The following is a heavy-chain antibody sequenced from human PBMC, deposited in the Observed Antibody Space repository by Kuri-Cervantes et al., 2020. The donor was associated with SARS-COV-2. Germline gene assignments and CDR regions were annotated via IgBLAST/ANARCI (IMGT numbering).Heavy chain of an antibody. Sequence: GGSLRLSCAASGFTFSSYSMNWVRQAPGKGLEWVSSISSSSSYIYYADSVKGRFTISRDNAKNSLYLQMNSLRAEDTAVYYCARDGDSYTPVLDYWGQGTLVTVSS. J-gene: IGHJ4*02. D-gene: IGHD2-21*02. CDR1: GFTFSSYS. CDR3: ARDGDSYTPVLDY. V-gene: IGHV3-21*01. CDR2: ISSSSSYI.